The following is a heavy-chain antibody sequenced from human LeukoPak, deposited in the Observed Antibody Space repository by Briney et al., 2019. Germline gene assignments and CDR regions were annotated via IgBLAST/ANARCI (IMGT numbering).Heavy chain of an antibody. CDR3: ARATTYDILTGYFDY. J-gene: IGHJ4*02. V-gene: IGHV3-21*01. D-gene: IGHD3-9*01. Sequence: GGSLRLSCAASGFTFSSYSMNWVRQAPGKGLEWVSSISSSSSYIYYAESVKGRFTVSRDNAKNSLYLQMNSLRAEDTAVYYCARATTYDILTGYFDYWGQGTLVTVSP. CDR2: ISSSSSYI. CDR1: GFTFSSYS.